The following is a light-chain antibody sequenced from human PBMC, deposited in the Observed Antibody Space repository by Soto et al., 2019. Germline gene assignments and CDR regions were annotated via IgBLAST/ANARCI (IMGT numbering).Light chain of an antibody. J-gene: IGKJ4*01. Sequence: SVSHGERATLSCRVRQSVEAFLAWFQHKAGQAPRHLIFGASTRAAGVQARFSGGGSGTEFTLTIDSLRSADFPVSLCKQYQGGPPETFSGGTKVDIK. CDR3: KQYQGGPPET. CDR2: GAS. V-gene: IGKV3-15*01. CDR1: QSVEAF.